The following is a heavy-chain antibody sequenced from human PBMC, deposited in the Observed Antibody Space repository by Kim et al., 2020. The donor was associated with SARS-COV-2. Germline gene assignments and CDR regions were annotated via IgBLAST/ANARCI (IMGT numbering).Heavy chain of an antibody. J-gene: IGHJ6*02. D-gene: IGHD4-4*01. CDR2: ISYDGSNK. V-gene: IGHV3-30*18. CDR3: AKGSATVPIQYYYYYYGMEV. CDR1: GFTFSSYG. Sequence: GGSLRLSCAASGFTFSSYGMHWVRQAPGKGLEWVAVISYDGSNKYYADSVKGRFTISRDNSKNTLYLQMNSLRAEDTAVYYCAKGSATVPIQYYYYYYGMEVWRQGTTVTVSS.